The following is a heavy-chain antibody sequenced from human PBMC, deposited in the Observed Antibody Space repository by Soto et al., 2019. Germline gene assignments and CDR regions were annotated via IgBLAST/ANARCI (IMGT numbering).Heavy chain of an antibody. V-gene: IGHV1-58*01. Sequence: GAAVKVACKASGFAFTSSAVQWVRQARGQRLEWIGWIVVGSGNTNYAQKFQERVTITGDMSTSTAYMELSSLRSEDTAVYYCAAEGGDYRADDYYGMDVWGQGTTVTVSS. CDR1: GFAFTSSA. CDR3: AAEGGDYRADDYYGMDV. CDR2: IVVGSGNT. J-gene: IGHJ6*02. D-gene: IGHD4-17*01.